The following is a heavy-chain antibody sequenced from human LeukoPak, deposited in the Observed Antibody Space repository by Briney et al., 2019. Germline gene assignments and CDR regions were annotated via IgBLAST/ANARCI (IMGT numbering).Heavy chain of an antibody. V-gene: IGHV1-2*02. CDR1: GYTSTGYY. Sequence: GASVKVSCKASGYTSTGYYMHWVRQAPGQGLEWMGWINPNSGGTNYAQKFQGRVTMTRDTSISTAYMELSRLRSGDTAVYYCARDLPRDTAMVTNSFDIWGQGTMVTVSS. CDR3: ARDLPRDTAMVTNSFDI. J-gene: IGHJ3*02. CDR2: INPNSGGT. D-gene: IGHD5-18*01.